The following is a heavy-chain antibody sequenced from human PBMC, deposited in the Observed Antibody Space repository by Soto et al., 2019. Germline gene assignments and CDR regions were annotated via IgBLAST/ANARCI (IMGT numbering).Heavy chain of an antibody. CDR2: IYNSSST. CDR1: GGSISSCGYS. V-gene: IGHV4-30-2*01. CDR3: ARVSAAGGCFDP. J-gene: IGHJ5*02. Sequence: SETLSLTCAVSGGSISSCGYSWSWIRQPQGKGLEWIRYIYNSSSTYSNPSLKRRITISVDRSKNQFSLKHSSMTAAATAEYYCARVSAAGGCFDPWGQGTLVTVSS. D-gene: IGHD6-13*01.